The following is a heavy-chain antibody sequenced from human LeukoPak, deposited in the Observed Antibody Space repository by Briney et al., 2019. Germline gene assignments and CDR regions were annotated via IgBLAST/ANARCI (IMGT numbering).Heavy chain of an antibody. Sequence: SETLSLTCTVSGASISSYSWSWIRQAPGKGLEWLGNIHYSGNTNYNPSPSLRGRVTISLDMPKNQFSLNLNSVTAADTAVYSCATHDSAVMVTSAFDFWGQGILVTVSS. D-gene: IGHD3-22*01. CDR2: IHYSGNT. CDR3: ATHDSAVMVTSAFDF. V-gene: IGHV4-59*01. CDR1: GASISSYS. J-gene: IGHJ5*01.